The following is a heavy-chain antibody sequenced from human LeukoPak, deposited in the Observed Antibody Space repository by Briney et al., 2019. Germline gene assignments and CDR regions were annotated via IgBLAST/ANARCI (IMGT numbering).Heavy chain of an antibody. V-gene: IGHV4-59*08. CDR1: GGSISSYY. D-gene: IGHD2-15*01. CDR2: IYYSGST. J-gene: IGHJ4*02. Sequence: SETLSLTCTVSGGSISSYYWSWIRQPPGKGLEWIGYIYYSGSTNYNPSLKSRVTISVDTSKNQFSLKLSSVTAADTAVYYCARQYPYCSGGSCYSSDFDYWGQGTLVTVSS. CDR3: ARQYPYCSGGSCYSSDFDY.